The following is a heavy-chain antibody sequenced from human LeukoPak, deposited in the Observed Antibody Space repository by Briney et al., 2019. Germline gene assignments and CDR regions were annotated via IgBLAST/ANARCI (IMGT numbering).Heavy chain of an antibody. CDR2: ISYDGSNK. J-gene: IGHJ6*02. V-gene: IGHV3-30-3*01. CDR1: GFTFSSYA. CDR3: ARDLVDTAMVYYYYGMDV. Sequence: AGSLSLSCAASGFTFSSYAMHWVRQAPGKGLEWVGVISYDGSNKYYADSVKGRFTISRAHSKNTLYLQMTSLRAEDTAVYYCARDLVDTAMVYYYYGMDVCGHRAPFSASS. D-gene: IGHD5-18*01.